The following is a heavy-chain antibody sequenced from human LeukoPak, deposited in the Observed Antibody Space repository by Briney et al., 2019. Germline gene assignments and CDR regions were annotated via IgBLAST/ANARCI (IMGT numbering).Heavy chain of an antibody. CDR1: GYTFTGYD. V-gene: IGHV1-8*02. CDR3: ARGRELLWFGEDAFDI. D-gene: IGHD3-10*01. Sequence: ASVKVSCKASGYTFTGYDINWVRQATGQGLEWMGWMNPNSGNTGYAQKFQGRVTMTRNTSISTAYMELSSLRSEDTAVYYCARGRELLWFGEDAFDIWGQGTMVTVSS. J-gene: IGHJ3*02. CDR2: MNPNSGNT.